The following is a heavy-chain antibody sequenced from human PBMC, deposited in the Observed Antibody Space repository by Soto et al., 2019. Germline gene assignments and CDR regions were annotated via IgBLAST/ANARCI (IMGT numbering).Heavy chain of an antibody. CDR2: IYYSGST. CDR1: GGSISSGGYY. Sequence: PSETLSLTCTVSGGSISSGGYYWSWIRQHPGKGLEWIGYIYYSGSTYYNPSLKSRVTISVDTSKNQFSLKLSSVTAADTAVYYCASSHRGYSGYVGWFDPWGQGTLVTVSS. CDR3: ASSHRGYSGYVGWFDP. J-gene: IGHJ5*02. V-gene: IGHV4-31*03. D-gene: IGHD5-12*01.